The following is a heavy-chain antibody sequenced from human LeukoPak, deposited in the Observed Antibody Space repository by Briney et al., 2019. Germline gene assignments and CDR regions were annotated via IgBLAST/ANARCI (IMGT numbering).Heavy chain of an antibody. Sequence: ASVKVSCKAFGYTFTSNYMHWVRQAPGQGPEWMGVISPSGGSTTYAQKFQGRVTLTRDMSTSTAYMELRSLRSDDTAVYYCARSLMAPWFDPWGQGTLVTVSS. CDR1: GYTFTSNY. CDR2: ISPSGGST. V-gene: IGHV1-46*01. J-gene: IGHJ5*02. D-gene: IGHD2-8*01. CDR3: ARSLMAPWFDP.